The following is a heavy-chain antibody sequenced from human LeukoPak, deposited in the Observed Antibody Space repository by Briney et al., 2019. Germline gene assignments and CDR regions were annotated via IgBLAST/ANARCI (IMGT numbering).Heavy chain of an antibody. CDR1: GFTFSNYA. Sequence: PGGSLRLSCSASGFTFSNYAMHWVRQAPGKGLKYLSAIISNGGTTYYAASVKGRFTISRDSSKNTLYLQVSSLSPEDTAVYYCVKAFSGSYYNPGYFDYWGQGTLVTVSS. J-gene: IGHJ4*02. CDR3: VKAFSGSYYNPGYFDY. CDR2: IISNGGTT. D-gene: IGHD3-10*01. V-gene: IGHV3-64D*06.